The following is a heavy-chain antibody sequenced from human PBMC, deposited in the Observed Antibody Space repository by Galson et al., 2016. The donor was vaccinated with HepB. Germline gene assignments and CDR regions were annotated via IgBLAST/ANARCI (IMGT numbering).Heavy chain of an antibody. D-gene: IGHD6-19*01. CDR3: VGGAGWLPDY. J-gene: IGHJ4*02. CDR1: GFRFSTYA. Sequence: SLRLSCAASGFRFSTYAMNWVRQAPGKALEWLSAINSGGDSAYYADSVKGRFTMSRDNSKNTLFLQMNSLRGEDTAVYYCVGGAGWLPDYWGQGTLVTVSS. CDR2: INSGGDSA. V-gene: IGHV3-23*01.